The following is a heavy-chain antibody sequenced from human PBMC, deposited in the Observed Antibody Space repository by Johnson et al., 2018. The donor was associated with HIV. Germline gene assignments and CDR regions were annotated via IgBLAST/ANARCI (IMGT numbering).Heavy chain of an antibody. J-gene: IGHJ3*02. CDR2: ISYDGSNK. Sequence: QVQLVESGGGVVQPGRSLRLSCAASGFTFSSYAMHWVRQAPGKGLEWVAVISYDGSNKYYADSVKGRFTISRDNSKNTLYLQMNSLRAEDTAVYSCAKMAGSYSSPVPFPVKKPREDAFDIWGQGTMVTVSS. V-gene: IGHV3-30-3*01. CDR3: AKMAGSYSSPVPFPVKKPREDAFDI. CDR1: GFTFSSYA. D-gene: IGHD1-26*01.